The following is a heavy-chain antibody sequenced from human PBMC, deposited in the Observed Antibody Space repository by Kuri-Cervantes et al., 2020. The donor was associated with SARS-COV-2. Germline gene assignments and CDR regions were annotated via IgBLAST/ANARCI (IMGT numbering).Heavy chain of an antibody. CDR3: ARGCSSTSCYVDWFDP. D-gene: IGHD2-2*01. J-gene: IGHJ5*02. Sequence: GESMKICCAAAVFTFSSCAMRWVRQAPGKGLEWVSAISGSGGSKYYADSVKGRFTISRDNSKNTLYLQMNSLRAEDTAVYYCARGCSSTSCYVDWFDPWGQGTLVTVSS. CDR2: ISGSGGSK. V-gene: IGHV3-23*01. CDR1: VFTFSSCA.